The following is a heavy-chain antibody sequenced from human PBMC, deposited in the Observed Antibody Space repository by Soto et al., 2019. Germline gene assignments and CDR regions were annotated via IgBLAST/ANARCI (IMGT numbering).Heavy chain of an antibody. J-gene: IGHJ4*02. CDR2: ISSDGTST. Sequence: EMQLVESGGGLVQPGGSLRLSCAASGFTFSNYWMHWVRQAPGKGPVWVSRISSDGTSTTYADSVKGRFTISRDNAKNTLYLHVNSLRAEDTAVYYCARVPNCDSSSCYSYFDFWGQGALITVSS. D-gene: IGHD2-2*01. CDR3: ARVPNCDSSSCYSYFDF. V-gene: IGHV3-74*01. CDR1: GFTFSNYW.